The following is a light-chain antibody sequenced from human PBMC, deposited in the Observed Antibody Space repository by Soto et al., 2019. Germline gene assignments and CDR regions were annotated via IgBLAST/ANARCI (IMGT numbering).Light chain of an antibody. CDR2: AAS. J-gene: IGKJ5*01. Sequence: DIQMTQSPSSLPASVGDRVTITCRASQSIDSYLSWYQQIPGKAPNLLXYAASNLQRGVPSRFSGSGSGTDLTLTISSLQTEDFANYFCQQSYSTPTITFGQGTRLEIK. CDR1: QSIDSY. V-gene: IGKV1-39*01. CDR3: QQSYSTPTIT.